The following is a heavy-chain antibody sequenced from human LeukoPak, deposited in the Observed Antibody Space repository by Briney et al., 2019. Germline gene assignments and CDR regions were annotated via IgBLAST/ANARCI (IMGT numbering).Heavy chain of an antibody. Sequence: ASVKVSCEASGGTFSSYAISWVRQAPGQGLEWMGWINTNTGNPTYAQGFTGRFVFSLDTSVSTAYLQISSLKAEDTAVYYCARDGNSSSLGIDYWGQGTLVTVSS. CDR2: INTNTGNP. D-gene: IGHD6-6*01. CDR1: GGTFSSYA. J-gene: IGHJ4*02. V-gene: IGHV7-4-1*02. CDR3: ARDGNSSSLGIDY.